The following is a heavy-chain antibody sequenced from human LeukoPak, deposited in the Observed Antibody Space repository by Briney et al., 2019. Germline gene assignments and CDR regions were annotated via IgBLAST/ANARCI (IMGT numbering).Heavy chain of an antibody. D-gene: IGHD5-18*01. V-gene: IGHV1-46*01. CDR1: GYTFTSYY. CDR2: INPSGGST. Sequence: ASVKVSCKASGYTFTSYYMHWLRQAPGQGLAWMGIINPSGGSTSYAHKFQGRVTMTRDTSTSTVYMELSRLRSEDTAVYYCARDRQLWLQRFDYWGQGTLVTVSS. CDR3: ARDRQLWLQRFDY. J-gene: IGHJ4*02.